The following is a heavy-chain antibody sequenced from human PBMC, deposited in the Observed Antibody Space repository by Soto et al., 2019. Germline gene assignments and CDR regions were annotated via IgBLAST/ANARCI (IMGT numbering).Heavy chain of an antibody. J-gene: IGHJ3*02. CDR3: LITTSAFDI. D-gene: IGHD4-4*01. V-gene: IGHV3-7*01. CDR2: IKQDGSEI. CDR1: GFTLRDYW. Sequence: EVQLVESGGGLVQPGGSLRLSCAASGFTLRDYWMSWVRQAPGKWLEWVANIKQDGSEIYYVDSVEGRFTISRDNAKNSLFLQMNSLRAEDTAVYYCLITTSAFDIWGPGTLVTVSS.